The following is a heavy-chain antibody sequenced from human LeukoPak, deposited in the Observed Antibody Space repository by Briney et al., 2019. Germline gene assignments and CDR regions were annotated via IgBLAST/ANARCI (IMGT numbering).Heavy chain of an antibody. J-gene: IGHJ3*02. CDR3: ARGLTPYCSGGSCYDAFDI. D-gene: IGHD2-15*01. CDR2: LWYDGSNK. CDR1: GFTFSSYG. V-gene: IGHV3-33*01. Sequence: GGSLRLSCAASGFTFSSYGMHWVRQAPGKGLEWVAVLWYDGSNKYYADSVKGRFTISRDNSKNTLYLQMNSLRAEDTAVYYCARGLTPYCSGGSCYDAFDIWGQGTMVTVSS.